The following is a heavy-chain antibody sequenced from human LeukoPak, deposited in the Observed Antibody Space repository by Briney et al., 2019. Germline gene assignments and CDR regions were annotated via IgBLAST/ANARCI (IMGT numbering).Heavy chain of an antibody. CDR2: IQPDGSEQ. CDR1: GFTFSSYA. Sequence: GGSLRLSCAASGFTFSSYAMSWVRQAPGKGLEWVGNIQPDGSEQYPVDSVKGRFTISRDNARNSLYLQMNSLRVEDTAVYYCAGQHYARFDPWGQGTLVTVSS. V-gene: IGHV3-7*01. J-gene: IGHJ5*02. D-gene: IGHD3-16*01. CDR3: AGQHYARFDP.